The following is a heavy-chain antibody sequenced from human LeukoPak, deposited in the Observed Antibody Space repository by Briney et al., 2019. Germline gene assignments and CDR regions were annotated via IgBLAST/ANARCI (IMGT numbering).Heavy chain of an antibody. CDR1: GFTFSTYW. V-gene: IGHV3-7*01. Sequence: GGSLRLSCAASGFTFSTYWMNWVRQAPGKGLEWVANIKQDGSEIYYVDSVKGRFTISRDNAKNSLFLQMNSLRVEDTAVYYCARGRVEYGYWGQGTLVTVSS. J-gene: IGHJ4*02. CDR3: ARGRVEYGY. D-gene: IGHD2/OR15-2a*01. CDR2: IKQDGSEI.